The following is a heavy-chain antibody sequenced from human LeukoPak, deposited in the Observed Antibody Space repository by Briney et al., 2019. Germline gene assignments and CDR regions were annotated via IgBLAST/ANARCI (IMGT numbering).Heavy chain of an antibody. Sequence: PGGSLRPSCAASGFTVSSNYMSWVRQAPGKGLEWVSVIYSGGSTYYADSVKGRFTISRDNSKNTLYLQMNSLRAEDTAVYYCAREVGANVFDYWGQGTLVTVS. D-gene: IGHD1-26*01. CDR2: IYSGGST. CDR3: AREVGANVFDY. V-gene: IGHV3-53*01. J-gene: IGHJ4*02. CDR1: GFTVSSNY.